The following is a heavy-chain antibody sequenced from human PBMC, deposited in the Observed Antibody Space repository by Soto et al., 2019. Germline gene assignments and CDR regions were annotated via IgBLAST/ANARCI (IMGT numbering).Heavy chain of an antibody. CDR1: GFTFSDHY. CDR2: IKNKANSYTT. Sequence: EVQLVESGGGLVQPGGSLRLSCAASGFTFSDHYMDWVRQAPGEGLEWVGRIKNKANSYTTEYAASVEDRFTISRDDSRNSLFLRMNGLKTEDTAVYYCTRVKLGGIAGCHRLLDVWGKGTTVTVSS. CDR3: TRVKLGGIAGCHRLLDV. D-gene: IGHD2-15*01. V-gene: IGHV3-72*01. J-gene: IGHJ6*04.